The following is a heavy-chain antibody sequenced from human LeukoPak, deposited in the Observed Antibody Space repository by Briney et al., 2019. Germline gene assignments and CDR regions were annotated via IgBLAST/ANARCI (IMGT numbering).Heavy chain of an antibody. CDR1: GGSFSGYY. CDR2: INHSGST. CDR3: ARGSTMEPPHWFDP. V-gene: IGHV4-34*01. Sequence: PSETLSLTCAVYGGSFSGYYWSWIRQPPGKGLEWIGEINHSGSTNYNPSLKSRVTISVDTSKNQFSLKLSSVTAADTAVYYCARGSTMEPPHWFDPWGQGTLVTVSS. D-gene: IGHD1-14*01. J-gene: IGHJ5*02.